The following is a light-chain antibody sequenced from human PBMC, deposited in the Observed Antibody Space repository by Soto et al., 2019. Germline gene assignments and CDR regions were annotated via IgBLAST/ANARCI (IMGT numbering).Light chain of an antibody. Sequence: QSVLTQPPSASGSPGQSVTISCTGTSSDVGRYNRVSWYQHYPDKAPKLMIYEVNKRPSEVPDRFSGSKSGNTASLTVSGLQAEDEADYYCCSFTGTTIGVFGGGTKLTVL. CDR1: SSDVGRYNR. V-gene: IGLV2-8*01. J-gene: IGLJ2*01. CDR2: EVN. CDR3: CSFTGTTIGV.